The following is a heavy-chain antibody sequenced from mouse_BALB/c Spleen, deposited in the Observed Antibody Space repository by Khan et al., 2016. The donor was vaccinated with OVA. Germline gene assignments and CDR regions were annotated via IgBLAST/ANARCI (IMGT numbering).Heavy chain of an antibody. CDR2: TDPANGHT. Sequence: VQLQQSGAELVKPGASVKLSCTASGFNIKDTYIHWVRQMPEQGLAWVGTTDPANGHTKCDTKFQDKATITTDTSSNTAYLHLSSLTSEDTAVYYYARGGCAYATVSWGQGDSVTLSS. CDR3: ARGGCAYATVS. V-gene: IGHV14-3*02. CDR1: GFNIKDTY. J-gene: IGHJ4*01.